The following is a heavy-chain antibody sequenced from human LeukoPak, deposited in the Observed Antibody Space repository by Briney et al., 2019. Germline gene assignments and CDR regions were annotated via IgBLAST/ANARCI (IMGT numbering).Heavy chain of an antibody. CDR1: GGSFSGYY. D-gene: IGHD2-2*02. V-gene: IGHV4-34*01. Sequence: SGTLSLTCAVYGGSFSGYYWSWIRQPPGKGLEWIGEINHSGSTNYNPPLKSRVTISVDTSKNQFSLKLSSVTAADTAVYYCARGYVIPAAIRDAFDIWGQGTMVTVSS. CDR3: ARGYVIPAAIRDAFDI. J-gene: IGHJ3*02. CDR2: INHSGST.